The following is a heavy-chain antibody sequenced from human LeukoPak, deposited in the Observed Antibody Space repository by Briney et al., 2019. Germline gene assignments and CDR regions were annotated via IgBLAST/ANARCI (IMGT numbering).Heavy chain of an antibody. V-gene: IGHV3-33*01. CDR3: VGDTPPGGDYYFDY. D-gene: IGHD3-16*01. CDR2: IWNAGTNT. J-gene: IGHJ4*02. CDR1: GFSFSTYG. Sequence: GRSLRLSCGASGFSFSTYGMDWVRQAPGKGLEWVALIWNAGTNTYYADSVKGRFTISRDNSKNTLYLQMNSLRAEDTAVYYCVGDTPPGGDYYFDYWGQGTLVIVSS.